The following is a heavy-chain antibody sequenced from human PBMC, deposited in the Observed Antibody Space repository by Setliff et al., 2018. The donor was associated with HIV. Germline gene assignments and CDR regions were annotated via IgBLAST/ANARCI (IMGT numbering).Heavy chain of an antibody. CDR2: IYYSGST. V-gene: IGHV4-39*01. D-gene: IGHD6-13*01. Sequence: SETLSLTCTVSGGSIYGSDYYWGWIRQPPGKGLESIGSIYYSGSTYYNPSLKSRVTISVDTSKNQFSLKLSSVTAADTAVYYCARHIFGRSKIAAAAIQIFDYWGQGTLVTVSS. J-gene: IGHJ4*02. CDR1: GGSIYGSDYY. CDR3: ARHIFGRSKIAAAAIQIFDY.